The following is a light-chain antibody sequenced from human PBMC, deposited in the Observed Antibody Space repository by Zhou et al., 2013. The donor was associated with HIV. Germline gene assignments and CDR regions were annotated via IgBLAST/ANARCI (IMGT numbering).Light chain of an antibody. CDR3: QQRSNWPPIT. CDR1: QSVSTY. V-gene: IGKV3-11*01. J-gene: IGKJ5*01. CDR2: DAS. Sequence: DIVLTQSPATLSLSPGERATLSCRASQSVSTYLAWYQQKPGQAPRLLIYDASNRATGIPARFSGSGSGTGFTLTINSLEPEDFAVYYCQQRSNWPPITFGQGTRLEIK.